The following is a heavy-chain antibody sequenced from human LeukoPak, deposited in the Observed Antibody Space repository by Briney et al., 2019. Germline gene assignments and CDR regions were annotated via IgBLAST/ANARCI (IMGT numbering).Heavy chain of an antibody. CDR2: INPNSGGT. J-gene: IGHJ4*02. CDR1: GYTFTSYG. V-gene: IGHV1-2*02. Sequence: ASVKVSCKASGYTFTSYGISWVRQAPGQGLEWMGWINPNSGGTNYAQKFQGRVTMTRDTSISTAYMELSRLRSDDTAVYYCARDGSIAAAGYFDYWGQGTLVTVSS. CDR3: ARDGSIAAAGYFDY. D-gene: IGHD6-13*01.